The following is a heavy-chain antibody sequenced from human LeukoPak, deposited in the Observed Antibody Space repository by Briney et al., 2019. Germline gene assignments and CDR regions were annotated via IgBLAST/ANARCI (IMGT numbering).Heavy chain of an antibody. Sequence: SETLSLTCTVSGGSISSYYWSWIRQPPGKGLEWIGYIYYSGSTNYNPSLKSRVTISVDTSKNQFSLKLSSVTAADTAVYYCARGGRGYYYDSSGYYRFDYWGQGTLVTVSS. CDR2: IYYSGST. J-gene: IGHJ4*02. V-gene: IGHV4-59*01. CDR3: ARGGRGYYYDSSGYYRFDY. CDR1: GGSISSYY. D-gene: IGHD3-22*01.